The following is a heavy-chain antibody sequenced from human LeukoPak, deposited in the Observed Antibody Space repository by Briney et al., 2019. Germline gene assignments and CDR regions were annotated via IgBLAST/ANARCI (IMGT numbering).Heavy chain of an antibody. Sequence: PGGSLRLSCAASGFTFSSYPMHWVRQAPGKGLEWVAVISYDGNNEYYADSVKGRFTISRDNSKNTLYLQMNSLRAEDTAVYYCARDRSFYFYYGMDVWGQGTTVTVSS. V-gene: IGHV3-30-3*01. J-gene: IGHJ6*02. D-gene: IGHD3-16*02. CDR1: GFTFSSYP. CDR2: ISYDGNNE. CDR3: ARDRSFYFYYGMDV.